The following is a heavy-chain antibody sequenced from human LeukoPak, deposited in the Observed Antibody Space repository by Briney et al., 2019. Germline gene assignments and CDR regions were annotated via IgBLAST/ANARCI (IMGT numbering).Heavy chain of an antibody. CDR3: ARGTKSSRVTVLTSLWYFDL. Sequence: SETPSLTCTVSGGSISSGDYYWSWIRQPPGKGLEWIGYIYYSGSTYYNPSLKSRVTISVDTSKNQFSLKLSSVTAADTAVYYCARGTKSSRVTVLTSLWYFDLWGRGTLVTVSS. V-gene: IGHV4-30-4*02. J-gene: IGHJ2*01. CDR1: GGSISSGDYY. CDR2: IYYSGST. D-gene: IGHD2-8*02.